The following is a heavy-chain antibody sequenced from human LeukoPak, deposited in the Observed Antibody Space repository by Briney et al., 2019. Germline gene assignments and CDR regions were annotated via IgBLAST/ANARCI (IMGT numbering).Heavy chain of an antibody. CDR2: ISSSSGYI. CDR1: GFTFSSYS. CDR3: ARDLHVLLWFGELDY. Sequence: GGSLRLSCAASGFTFSSYSMNWVRQAPGKGLEWVSSISSSSGYIYYAGSVKGRFTISRDNAKNSLYLQMNSLRAEDTAVYYCARDLHVLLWFGELDYWGQGTLVTVSS. V-gene: IGHV3-21*01. J-gene: IGHJ4*02. D-gene: IGHD3-10*01.